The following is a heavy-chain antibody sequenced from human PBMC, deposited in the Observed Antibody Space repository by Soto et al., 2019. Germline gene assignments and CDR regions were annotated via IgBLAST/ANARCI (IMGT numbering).Heavy chain of an antibody. CDR2: IAGDGTTT. CDR3: AKETESGVIDY. V-gene: IGHV3-30*18. D-gene: IGHD5-12*01. J-gene: IGHJ4*02. CDR1: GFTFSSYG. Sequence: QVHLVESGGGVVEPGRSLRLSCAASGFTFSSYGMHWVRQAPGKGLEWVAVIAGDGTTTYYADSVKGRFTISRDNSKYTLDLQMNRLRREDTAVYSCAKETESGVIDYWGQGTLVTVSS.